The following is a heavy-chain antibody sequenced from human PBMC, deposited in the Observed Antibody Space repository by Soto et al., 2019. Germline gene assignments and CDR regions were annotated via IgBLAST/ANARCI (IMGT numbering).Heavy chain of an antibody. V-gene: IGHV3-48*04. CDR3: ARWFTYGNFDYFDY. CDR1: GFIFSSYT. CDR2: ISSRSSTT. Sequence: GGSLRLSCTASGFIFSSYTMNWVRQAPGKGLEWVSSISSRSSTTYYADSVKGRFTISRDNAKNTLYLQMNGLRAEDTAVYYCARWFTYGNFDYFDYWGQGTQVTVSS. J-gene: IGHJ4*02. D-gene: IGHD3-10*01.